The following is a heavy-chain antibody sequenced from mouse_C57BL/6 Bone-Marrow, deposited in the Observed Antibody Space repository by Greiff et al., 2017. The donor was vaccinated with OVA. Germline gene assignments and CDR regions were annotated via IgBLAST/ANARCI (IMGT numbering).Heavy chain of an antibody. CDR3: ARSGYDYDGGDYAMDY. V-gene: IGHV1-81*01. CDR1: GYTFTSYG. Sequence: VKLVESGAELARPGASVKLSCKASGYTFTSYGISWVKQRTGQGLEWIGEIYPRSGNTYYNEKFKGKATLTADKSSSTAYMELRSLTSEDSAVYFCARSGYDYDGGDYAMDYWGQGTSVTVSS. D-gene: IGHD2-4*01. J-gene: IGHJ4*01. CDR2: IYPRSGNT.